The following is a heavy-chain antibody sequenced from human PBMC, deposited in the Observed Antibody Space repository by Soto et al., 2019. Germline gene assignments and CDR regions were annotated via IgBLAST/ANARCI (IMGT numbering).Heavy chain of an antibody. Sequence: LSLTCTVSGGSISSGGYYWSWIRQHPGKGLEWIGYIYYSGSTYYNPSLKSRVTISVDTSKNQFSLKLSSVTAADTAVYYCARMTTVTNAVQVTDISTFDPWGQGTLVTVSS. V-gene: IGHV4-31*03. D-gene: IGHD4-4*01. J-gene: IGHJ5*02. CDR2: IYYSGST. CDR3: ARMTTVTNAVQVTDISTFDP. CDR1: GGSISSGGYY.